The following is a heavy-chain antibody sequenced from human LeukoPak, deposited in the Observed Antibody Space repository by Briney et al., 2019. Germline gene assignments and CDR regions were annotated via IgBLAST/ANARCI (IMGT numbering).Heavy chain of an antibody. J-gene: IGHJ5*02. Sequence: AAAKVSCKASGYTCTSYGISWVSQAPGHGLELMGWISAYNGNTNYAQKLQGRVTMTTDTSTSTAYMELRSLRSDDTAVYYCARQWQIKSGWFDPWGQGTLVTVSS. V-gene: IGHV1-18*01. CDR3: ARQWQIKSGWFDP. D-gene: IGHD6-19*01. CDR1: GYTCTSYG. CDR2: ISAYNGNT.